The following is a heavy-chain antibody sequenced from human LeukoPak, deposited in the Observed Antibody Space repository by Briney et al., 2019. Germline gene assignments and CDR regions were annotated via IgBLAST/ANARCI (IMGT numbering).Heavy chain of an antibody. D-gene: IGHD6-13*01. V-gene: IGHV4-39*07. J-gene: IGHJ6*02. CDR1: GGSISSSSYY. CDR3: ARDRKGSSWYVLDYYYGMDV. Sequence: PSETLSLTCTVSGGSISSSSYYWGWIRQPPGKGLEWIGSIYYSGSTYYNPSLKSRVTISVDTSKNQLSLKLSSVTAADTAVYYCARDRKGSSWYVLDYYYGMDVWGQGTTVTVSS. CDR2: IYYSGST.